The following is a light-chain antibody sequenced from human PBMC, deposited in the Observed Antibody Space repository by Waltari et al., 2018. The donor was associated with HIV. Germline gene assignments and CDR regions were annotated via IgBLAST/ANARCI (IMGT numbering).Light chain of an antibody. CDR1: HIGNYR. CDR3: QVGDRSYNEAV. J-gene: IGLJ7*01. Sequence: SYILTQAPSVSVAPGQTATITCGHIGNYRVQWYRQRPGPALPLVVTDDRSSRMPGRLSGAKSGGKAALTISRVEAGDEADYYCQVGDRSYNEAVFGGGTQLTV. V-gene: IGLV3-21*02. CDR2: DD.